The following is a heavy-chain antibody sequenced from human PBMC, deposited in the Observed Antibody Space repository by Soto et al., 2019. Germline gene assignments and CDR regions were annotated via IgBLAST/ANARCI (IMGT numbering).Heavy chain of an antibody. CDR1: GFTFSSYW. Sequence: GGSLRLSCAASGFTFSSYWMSWVRQAPGKGLEWVADITYDGSDKYYADSVKGRFTISRDNSKNTLYLQMNSLRAEDTAVYYCARENLDVDDYWGQGTLVTVSS. CDR2: ITYDGSDK. V-gene: IGHV3-30*03. CDR3: ARENLDVDDY. J-gene: IGHJ4*02. D-gene: IGHD2-15*01.